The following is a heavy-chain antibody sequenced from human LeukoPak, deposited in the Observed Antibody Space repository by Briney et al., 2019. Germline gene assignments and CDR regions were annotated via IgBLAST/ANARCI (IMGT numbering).Heavy chain of an antibody. CDR2: IYPGDSDT. CDR3: ARHVVDTAMATAY. CDR1: GSSFTSYW. V-gene: IGHV5-51*01. J-gene: IGHJ4*02. Sequence: GASLKISCKGSGSSFTSYWIGWVRQMPGKGLEWMGIIYPGDSDTRYSPSFQGQVTISADKSISTAYLQWSSLKASDTAMYYCARHVVDTAMATAYWGQGTLVTVSS. D-gene: IGHD5-18*01.